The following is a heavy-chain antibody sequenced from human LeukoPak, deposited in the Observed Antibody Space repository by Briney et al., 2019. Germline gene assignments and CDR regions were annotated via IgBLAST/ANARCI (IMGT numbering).Heavy chain of an antibody. J-gene: IGHJ3*02. V-gene: IGHV4-39*07. CDR3: AKGLGIDAFDI. Sequence: SETLSLTCTVSGGSISITSYYWGWIRQPPGKGLEWIGSMYSSGSTYYNPSLKSRVTISVDTSKNQFSLKLSSVTAADTAVYYCAKGLGIDAFDIWGQGTMVTVSS. CDR2: MYSSGST. D-gene: IGHD3/OR15-3a*01. CDR1: GGSISITSYY.